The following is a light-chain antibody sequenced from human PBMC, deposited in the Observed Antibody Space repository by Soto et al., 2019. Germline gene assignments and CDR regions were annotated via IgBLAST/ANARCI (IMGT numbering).Light chain of an antibody. Sequence: DIQMTQSPSTLSASVGDRVTITCRASQSISSWLAWYQQKPGKAPKLLIYKASSLESGVPSRFSGSGSGTEFTLTISSLQPDDFATYYCLPFGQGTKLEIK. J-gene: IGKJ2*01. CDR1: QSISSW. CDR2: KAS. CDR3: LP. V-gene: IGKV1-5*03.